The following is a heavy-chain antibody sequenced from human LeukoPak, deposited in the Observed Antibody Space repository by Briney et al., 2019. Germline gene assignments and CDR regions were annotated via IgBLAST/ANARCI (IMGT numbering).Heavy chain of an antibody. Sequence: WASVKVSCKVSGYTLTELSMHWVRQAPGKGLEWMGGFDPEDGETIYAQKFQGRVTMTEDTSTDTAYMELSSLRSEDTAVYYCATDYGSGSYYFDYWGQGTLVTVSS. CDR3: ATDYGSGSYYFDY. J-gene: IGHJ4*02. CDR1: GYTLTELS. V-gene: IGHV1-24*01. CDR2: FDPEDGET. D-gene: IGHD3-10*01.